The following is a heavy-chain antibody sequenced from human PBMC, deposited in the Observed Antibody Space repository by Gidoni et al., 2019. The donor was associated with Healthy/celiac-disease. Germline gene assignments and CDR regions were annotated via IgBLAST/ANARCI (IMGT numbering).Heavy chain of an antibody. D-gene: IGHD3-16*01. CDR2: ISWNSGSI. V-gene: IGHV3-9*01. Sequence: EVQLVESGGGLVQPGRSLRLSCAASGFPFGGYAMHWVRQAPRKGLEWVSGISWNSGSIGYADSVKGRFTISRDNAKNSLYLQMNSLRAEDTALYYCAKGTTDMITFGGALDYWGQGTLVTVSS. CDR3: AKGTTDMITFGGALDY. CDR1: GFPFGGYA. J-gene: IGHJ4*02.